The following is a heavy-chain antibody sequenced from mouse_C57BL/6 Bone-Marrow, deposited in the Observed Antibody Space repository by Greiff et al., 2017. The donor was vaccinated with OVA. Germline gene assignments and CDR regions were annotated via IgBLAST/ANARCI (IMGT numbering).Heavy chain of an antibody. CDR3: ARLGITTRWYFYV. J-gene: IGHJ1*03. D-gene: IGHD2-4*01. Sequence: EVKLVESGGGLVQPGGSLKLSCAASGFTFSDYYMYWVRQTPEKRLEWVAYISNGGGSTYYPDTVKGRFTISRDNAKNTLYLQMSRRKSEDTSMYYCARLGITTRWYFYVWGTGTTVTVSS. CDR1: GFTFSDYY. V-gene: IGHV5-12*01. CDR2: ISNGGGST.